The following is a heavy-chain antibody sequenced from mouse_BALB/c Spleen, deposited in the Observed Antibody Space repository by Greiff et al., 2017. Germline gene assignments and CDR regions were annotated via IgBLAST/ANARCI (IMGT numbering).Heavy chain of an antibody. CDR1: GFTFSSYG. Sequence: EVQVVESGGGLVQPGGSLKLSCAASGFTFSSYGMSWVRQTPDKRLELVATINSNGGSTYYPDSVKGRFTISRDNAKNTLYLQMSSLKSEDTAMYYCARDLLPVDYWGQGTTLTVSS. CDR3: ARDLLPVDY. D-gene: IGHD1-1*01. CDR2: INSNGGST. J-gene: IGHJ2*01. V-gene: IGHV5-6-3*01.